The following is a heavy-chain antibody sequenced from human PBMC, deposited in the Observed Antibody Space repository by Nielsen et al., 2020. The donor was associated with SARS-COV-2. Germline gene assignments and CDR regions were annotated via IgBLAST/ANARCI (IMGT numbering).Heavy chain of an antibody. Sequence: GESLKISCAASGFTFSSYSMNWVRQAPGKGLEWVSSISSSSSYIYYADSVKGRFTISRDNAKNSLYLQMNSLRAEDTAVYYCASRDPSYYYYYYGMDVWGQGTTVTVSS. CDR1: GFTFSSYS. CDR3: ASRDPSYYYYYYGMDV. J-gene: IGHJ6*02. CDR2: ISSSSSYI. V-gene: IGHV3-21*01.